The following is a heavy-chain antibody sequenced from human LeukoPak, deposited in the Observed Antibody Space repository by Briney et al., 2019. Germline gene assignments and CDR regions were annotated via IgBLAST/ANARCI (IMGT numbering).Heavy chain of an antibody. Sequence: SETLSLTCTASGGSISSYYWSWIRQPPGKGLEWIGYIYYSGSTNYNPSLKSRVTISVDTSKNQFSLKLSSVTAADTAVYYCGRAVRGVIGLDAFDIWGQGTMVTVSS. CDR1: GGSISSYY. V-gene: IGHV4-59*01. D-gene: IGHD3-10*01. CDR3: GRAVRGVIGLDAFDI. CDR2: IYYSGST. J-gene: IGHJ3*02.